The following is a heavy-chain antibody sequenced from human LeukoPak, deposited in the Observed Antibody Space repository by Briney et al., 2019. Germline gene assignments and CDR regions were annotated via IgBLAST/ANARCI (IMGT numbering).Heavy chain of an antibody. V-gene: IGHV4-4*02. D-gene: IGHD1-26*01. CDR1: GFTFSDYSM. CDR3: SRESGAFCPFGY. Sequence: GSLRLSCAASGFTFSDYSMNWVRQPPGQGLEWIGEISLTGETNYNPSLNGRVTMSLDESRNQLSLDLTSVTAADTAIYYCSRESGAFCPFGYWGQGTLVIVPP. J-gene: IGHJ4*02. CDR2: ISLTGET.